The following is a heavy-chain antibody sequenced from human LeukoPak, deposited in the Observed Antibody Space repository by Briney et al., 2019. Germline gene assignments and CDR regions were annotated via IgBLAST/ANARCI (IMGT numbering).Heavy chain of an antibody. CDR1: GFTFSTYA. J-gene: IGHJ3*02. Sequence: PGGSLRLSCAASGFTFSTYAMSWVRQAPGKGLEWVSVIGGSGGSTYYADSVKGRFTISRDNSRNTLYLQMSSLRAEDTAVYYCASGPTNFWSGLRAFDMWGQGTMVTVSS. CDR3: ASGPTNFWSGLRAFDM. D-gene: IGHD3-3*01. V-gene: IGHV3-23*01. CDR2: IGGSGGST.